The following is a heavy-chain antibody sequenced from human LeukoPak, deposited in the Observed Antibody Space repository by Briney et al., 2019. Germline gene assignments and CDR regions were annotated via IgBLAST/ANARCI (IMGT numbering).Heavy chain of an antibody. Sequence: ASVKVSCKASGYTFSSYGISWVRQAPGQGLEWMGWMNPNSGNTGYAQKFQGRVTMTRNTSISTAYMELSSLRSEDTAVYYCARMALGVKEVYYYYYYMDVWGKGTTVTISS. CDR1: GYTFSSYG. J-gene: IGHJ6*03. V-gene: IGHV1-8*02. D-gene: IGHD3-10*01. CDR2: MNPNSGNT. CDR3: ARMALGVKEVYYYYYYMDV.